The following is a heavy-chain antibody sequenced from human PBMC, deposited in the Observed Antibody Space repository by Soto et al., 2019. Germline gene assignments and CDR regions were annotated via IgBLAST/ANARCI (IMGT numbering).Heavy chain of an antibody. D-gene: IGHD5-12*01. CDR1: GFTFSSYS. CDR2: ISSSSSTI. Sequence: GGSLRLSCAASGFTFSSYSMNWVRQAPGKGLEWVSYISSSSSTIYYADSVKGRFTISRDNAKNSLYLQMNSLRDEDTAVYYCARTELDHSGYEYYFDYWGQGTLVTVSS. J-gene: IGHJ4*02. CDR3: ARTELDHSGYEYYFDY. V-gene: IGHV3-48*02.